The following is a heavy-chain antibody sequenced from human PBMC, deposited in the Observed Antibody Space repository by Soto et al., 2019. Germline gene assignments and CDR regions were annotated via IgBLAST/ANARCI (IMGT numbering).Heavy chain of an antibody. V-gene: IGHV4-59*08. CDR3: ARRIKYYYAKDV. D-gene: IGHD2-15*01. Sequence: QVQLQESGPGLVKPSETLSITCTVSGGSINSYYWSWIRQPPGKGLEWIGYISDSGSTNYNPSLMSRFTISVETSNNQFSLKLSSATAADTAVYYCARRIKYYYAKDVWGQGTTVTVSS. CDR1: GGSINSYY. J-gene: IGHJ6*02. CDR2: ISDSGST.